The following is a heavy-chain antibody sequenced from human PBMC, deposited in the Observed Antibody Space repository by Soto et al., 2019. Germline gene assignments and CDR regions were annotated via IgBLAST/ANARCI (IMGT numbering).Heavy chain of an antibody. V-gene: IGHV3-21*01. D-gene: IGHD3-22*01. CDR1: GFTFNIYS. J-gene: IGHJ4*02. CDR3: ARDTKMLAPLIYMDH. CDR2: ISSRSSNI. Sequence: GGSLRLCCAASGFTFNIYSMNWVRQAPGKGLEWVSSISSRSSNIDYADSVKGRFTISRDNANNSLYLQMNNLSADDTAVYYCARDTKMLAPLIYMDHWGRGTLVTVSS.